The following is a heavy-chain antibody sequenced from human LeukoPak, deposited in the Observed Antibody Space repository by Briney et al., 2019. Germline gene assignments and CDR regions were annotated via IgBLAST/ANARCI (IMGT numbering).Heavy chain of an antibody. CDR3: ARDFVLPLFPYYYDSSGYDY. D-gene: IGHD3-22*01. V-gene: IGHV4-39*07. CDR2: IYYSGST. J-gene: IGHJ4*02. CDR1: GGSISSSSYY. Sequence: SETLSLTCTVSGGSISSSSYYWGWIRQPPGKGLEWIGSIYYSGSTYYNPSLKSRVTISVDTSKNQFSLKLSSVTAADTAVYYCARDFVLPLFPYYYDSSGYDYWGQGTLVTVSS.